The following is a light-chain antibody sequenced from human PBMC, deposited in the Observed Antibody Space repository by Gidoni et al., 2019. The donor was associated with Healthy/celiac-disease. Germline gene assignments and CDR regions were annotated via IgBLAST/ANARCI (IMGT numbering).Light chain of an antibody. Sequence: DIQMTQSPSSLSASVGDRVTITCRASQGISNYLAWYQQKPGKVPKLLIYAASTLQSGVPSRFSGSGSGTDFTLTIYSLQPEDVATYCCQKYNSAPPWTFGQGTKVEIK. J-gene: IGKJ1*01. V-gene: IGKV1-27*01. CDR2: AAS. CDR1: QGISNY. CDR3: QKYNSAPPWT.